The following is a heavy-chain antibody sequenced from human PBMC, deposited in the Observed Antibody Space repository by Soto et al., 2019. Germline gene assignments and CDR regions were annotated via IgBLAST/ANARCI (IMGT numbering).Heavy chain of an antibody. V-gene: IGHV1-3*01. Sequence: ASVKVSRKASGYTFTSDAMHWVRQAPGQRLEWMGWINAGNGNTKYSQKFQGRVTITRDTSASTAYMELSSLRSEDTAVYYCARDKGRLQLPLNWFDPWGQGTLVTVSS. D-gene: IGHD6-6*01. CDR1: GYTFTSDA. CDR3: ARDKGRLQLPLNWFDP. CDR2: INAGNGNT. J-gene: IGHJ5*02.